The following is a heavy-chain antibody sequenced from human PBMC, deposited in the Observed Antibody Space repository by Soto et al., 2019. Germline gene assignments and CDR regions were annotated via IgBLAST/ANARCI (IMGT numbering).Heavy chain of an antibody. J-gene: IGHJ6*02. V-gene: IGHV4-59*01. CDR2: MYNTGST. CDR1: GGSISGYY. CDR3: ARDLWGYCGTDCYPLDV. Sequence: SETLSLTCTVSGGSISGYYLSWIRQPPGKGLEWIGYMYNTGSTVYNPSFKSRVTISVDTSKNQFSLKLNSVTAADTAVYYCARDLWGYCGTDCYPLDVWGRGTTVTVSS. D-gene: IGHD2-21*02.